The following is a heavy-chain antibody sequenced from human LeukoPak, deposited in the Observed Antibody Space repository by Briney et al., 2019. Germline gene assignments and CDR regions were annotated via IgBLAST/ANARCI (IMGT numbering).Heavy chain of an antibody. CDR1: GYTLTELS. D-gene: IGHD2/OR15-2a*01. V-gene: IGHV1-24*01. Sequence: ASVKVSCKVSGYTLTELSMHWVRQAPGKGLEWMGGFDPEDGETIYAQKFQGRVTMTEDTSTDTAYMELSGLRSEDTAVYYCAREMGRTTYYFYYYYMDVWGKGTTVTVSS. CDR3: AREMGRTTYYFYYYYMDV. CDR2: FDPEDGET. J-gene: IGHJ6*03.